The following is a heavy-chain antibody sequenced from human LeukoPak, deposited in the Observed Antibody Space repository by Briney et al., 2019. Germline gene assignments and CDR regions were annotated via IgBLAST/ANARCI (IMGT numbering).Heavy chain of an antibody. CDR3: ARGRYDYVWGSYRHGYFDY. Sequence: PSQTLSLTCTVSGGSISSGGYYWSWIRQHPGKGLEWIGYIYYSGSTYYNPSLKSRVTISVDTSKNQSSLKLSSVTAADTAVYYCARGRYDYVWGSYRHGYFDYWGQGTLVTVSS. CDR2: IYYSGST. V-gene: IGHV4-31*03. D-gene: IGHD3-16*02. CDR1: GGSISSGGYY. J-gene: IGHJ4*02.